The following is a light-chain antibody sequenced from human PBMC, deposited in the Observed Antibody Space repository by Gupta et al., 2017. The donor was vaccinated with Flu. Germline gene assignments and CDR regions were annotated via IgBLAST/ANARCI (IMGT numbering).Light chain of an antibody. Sequence: PATLSLSPGERATLSSRASQRVSSYLAWYQQKPGQAPRLLIYDASNRATGIPARFSGSGSGTDFTLTISSLEPEDFAVYYCQQRSNWPITFGQGTRLEIK. V-gene: IGKV3-11*01. CDR1: QRVSSY. J-gene: IGKJ5*01. CDR2: DAS. CDR3: QQRSNWPIT.